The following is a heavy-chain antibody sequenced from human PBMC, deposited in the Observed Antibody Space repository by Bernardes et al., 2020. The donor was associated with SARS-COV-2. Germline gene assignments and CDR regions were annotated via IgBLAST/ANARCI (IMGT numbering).Heavy chain of an antibody. CDR2: IYHPGST. V-gene: IGHV4-30-2*06. CDR3: ARGLCTICPSNWFDP. Sequence: SEPLSLTCAVSGGSVSSGGYSWGWLRQSPGKGLEWIGYIYHPGSTFYNPSLESRATISVDNSKNQFSLELRSVTAADTAVYYCARGLCTICPSNWFDPWGQGILVTVSS. D-gene: IGHD2-2*01. CDR1: GGSVSSGGYS. J-gene: IGHJ5*02.